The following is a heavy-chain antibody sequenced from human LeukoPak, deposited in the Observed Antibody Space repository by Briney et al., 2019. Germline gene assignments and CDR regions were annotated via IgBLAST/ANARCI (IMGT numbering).Heavy chain of an antibody. J-gene: IGHJ4*02. CDR3: ARGDYADYVGVDY. D-gene: IGHD4-17*01. CDR1: GFTFSSYS. V-gene: IGHV3-21*01. Sequence: GGSLRLSCAASGFTFSSYSMNWVRQAPGKGLEWVSSISSSSSYTYYAASVKGRFTISRDNANNSLYLQMNSLRAADTAVYYCARGDYADYVGVDYWGQGTLVTVSS. CDR2: ISSSSSYT.